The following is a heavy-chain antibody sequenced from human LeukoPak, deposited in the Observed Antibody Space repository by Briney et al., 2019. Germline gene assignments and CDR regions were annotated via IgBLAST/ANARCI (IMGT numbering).Heavy chain of an antibody. D-gene: IGHD3-10*01. J-gene: IGHJ4*02. Sequence: PSETLSLTCAVYGGSFSGYYWSWIRQPPGKGLEWIGEINHSGSTNYDPSLKSRVTISVDTSKNQFSLKLSSVTAADTAVYYCARKGYYYGSGSYYTIKYNYFDYWGQGTLVTVSS. V-gene: IGHV4-34*01. CDR1: GGSFSGYY. CDR3: ARKGYYYGSGSYYTIKYNYFDY. CDR2: INHSGST.